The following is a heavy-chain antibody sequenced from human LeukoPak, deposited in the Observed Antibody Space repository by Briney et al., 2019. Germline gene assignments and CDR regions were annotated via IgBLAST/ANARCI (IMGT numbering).Heavy chain of an antibody. V-gene: IGHV3-9*01. CDR2: ISWNSGSA. Sequence: GRSLRLSCAASGFTFDDYSMHWVRQAPGKGLEWVSGISWNSGSAGYADSVKGRFTISRDSAKNSLYQQMNSLRTEDTALYYCAKDRTYSAYAALDYWGQGTLVTVSS. CDR1: GFTFDDYS. CDR3: AKDRTYSAYAALDY. D-gene: IGHD5-12*01. J-gene: IGHJ4*02.